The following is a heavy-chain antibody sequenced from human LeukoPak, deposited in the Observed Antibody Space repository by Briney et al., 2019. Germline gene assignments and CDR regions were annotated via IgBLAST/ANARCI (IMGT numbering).Heavy chain of an antibody. CDR3: ARVAISGGSCNGDY. CDR2: IDRDDDI. Sequence: SGPTLVNPTQTLTLTCTFSGFSLTTSGVCVSWLRQPPGKALEWLARIDRDDDIFYSKSLKTRLTISKDTSKNQVVLRMTDMDPVDTATYYCARVAISGGSCNGDYWGQGTLVTVSS. D-gene: IGHD2-15*01. V-gene: IGHV2-70*17. J-gene: IGHJ4*02. CDR1: GFSLTTSGVC.